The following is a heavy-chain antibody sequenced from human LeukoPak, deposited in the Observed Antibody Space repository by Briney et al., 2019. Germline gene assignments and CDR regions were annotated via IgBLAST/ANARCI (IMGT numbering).Heavy chain of an antibody. D-gene: IGHD3-16*01. Sequence: PGGSLRLSCAASGFTFSSYSMNWVRQAPGKGLEWVSYISSSSSTIYYADSVKGRFTISRDNAKNSLYLQMNSLRAEDTAVYYCARGRGNLANYYYYMDVWGKGTTVTVSS. CDR2: ISSSSSTI. CDR3: ARGRGNLANYYYYMDV. J-gene: IGHJ6*03. CDR1: GFTFSSYS. V-gene: IGHV3-48*04.